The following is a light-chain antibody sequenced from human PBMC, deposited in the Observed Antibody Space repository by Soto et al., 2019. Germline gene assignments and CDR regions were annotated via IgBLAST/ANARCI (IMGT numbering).Light chain of an antibody. J-gene: IGKJ1*01. CDR1: QSISSW. V-gene: IGKV1-5*01. CDR3: QQYNSYPRT. Sequence: DIQMTQSPSTLSASVGDRVTINCLASQSISSWLAWYQQKPGKAPKLLIYDASSLESGVPSRFSGSGSGTEFTLTISSLQPDDFATYYCQQYNSYPRTFGQGTKVDIK. CDR2: DAS.